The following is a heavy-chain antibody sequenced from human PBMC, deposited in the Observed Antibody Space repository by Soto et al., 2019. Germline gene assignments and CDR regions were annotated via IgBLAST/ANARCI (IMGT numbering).Heavy chain of an antibody. CDR1: GFTFSSYG. D-gene: IGHD1-1*01. J-gene: IGHJ3*02. Sequence: QEQLVESGGGVVQPGGSLRLSCAASGFTFSSYGMHWVRQAPGKGLEWVAVLWHDGSNYYYADSVKGRFTISRDNPRNTLYLQMNSLRAEDTAVYYCARDKIMVTTVDAFDIWGQGTMVTVSS. CDR2: LWHDGSNY. CDR3: ARDKIMVTTVDAFDI. V-gene: IGHV3-33*01.